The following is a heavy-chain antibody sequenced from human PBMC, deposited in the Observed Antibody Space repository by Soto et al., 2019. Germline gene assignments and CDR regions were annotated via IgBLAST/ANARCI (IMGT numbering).Heavy chain of an antibody. Sequence: LSLTCTVSGGSISTYYWIWIRQPPGKGLEWIGYIYYSGSTNYNPSLKSRVTISEDASKNQFSLKLSSVTAADTAVYYCARGKFPFTFDYWGQGTLVTVSS. CDR3: ARGKFPFTFDY. V-gene: IGHV4-59*01. J-gene: IGHJ4*02. CDR1: GGSISTYY. D-gene: IGHD3-10*01. CDR2: IYYSGST.